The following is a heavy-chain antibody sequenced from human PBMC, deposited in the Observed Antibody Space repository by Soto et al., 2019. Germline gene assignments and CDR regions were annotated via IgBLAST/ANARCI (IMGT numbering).Heavy chain of an antibody. Sequence: GGSLRLSCAASGFTFSSYAMSWVRQAPGKGLEWVSAISGSGGSTYYADSVKGRFTISRDNSKNTLYLQMNSLRAEDTAVYYCAKGRKLLWFGEDPGYYYYMDVWGKGTTVTVSS. V-gene: IGHV3-23*01. D-gene: IGHD3-10*01. CDR1: GFTFSSYA. CDR2: ISGSGGST. CDR3: AKGRKLLWFGEDPGYYYYMDV. J-gene: IGHJ6*03.